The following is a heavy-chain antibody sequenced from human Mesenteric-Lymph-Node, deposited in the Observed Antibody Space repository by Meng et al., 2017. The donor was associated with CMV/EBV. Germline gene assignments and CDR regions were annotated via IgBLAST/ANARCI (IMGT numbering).Heavy chain of an antibody. CDR3: ARGNDY. CDR2: VYPGDSDT. Sequence: EFLRISCKGSGYNFANYWVGWVRQMPGKGLEWMGIVYPGDSDTRYSASFQGRVTMSVDKSISTIYLHWSSLKASDTAIYYCARGNDYWGQGTLVTVSS. V-gene: IGHV5-51*01. CDR1: GYNFANYW. J-gene: IGHJ4*02.